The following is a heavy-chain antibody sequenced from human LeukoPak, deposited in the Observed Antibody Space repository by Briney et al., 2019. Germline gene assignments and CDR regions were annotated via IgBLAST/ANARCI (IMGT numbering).Heavy chain of an antibody. CDR2: INPSGST. Sequence: SETLSLTCTVSGGSISNFYWNWIRQPAGKGLEWIGRINPSGSTNYNPSLKSRLTMSVDMSKSQFSLELSSVTAADTAIYYCAREYGGFDYWGQGTLVTVSS. CDR1: GGSISNFY. J-gene: IGHJ4*02. CDR3: AREYGGFDY. V-gene: IGHV4-4*07. D-gene: IGHD4-17*01.